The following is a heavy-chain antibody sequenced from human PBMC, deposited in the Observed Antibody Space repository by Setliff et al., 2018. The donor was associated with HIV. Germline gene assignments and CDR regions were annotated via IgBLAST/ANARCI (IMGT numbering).Heavy chain of an antibody. Sequence: GGSLRLSCQSPGFIFSSHDFHWVRPAAGQGLEWVSAIGTGGDTYYVDSVKGRFTISRDNARNSLYLQMNNLGAGDTAVYYCAREIQVVYTGGHYFYGMDVWGQGTAVTVSS. V-gene: IGHV3-13*01. CDR1: GFIFSSHD. CDR3: AREIQVVYTGGHYFYGMDV. D-gene: IGHD2-8*02. CDR2: IGTGGDT. J-gene: IGHJ6*02.